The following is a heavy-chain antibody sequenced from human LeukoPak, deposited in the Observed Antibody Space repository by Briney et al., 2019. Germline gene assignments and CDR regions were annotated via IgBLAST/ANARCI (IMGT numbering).Heavy chain of an antibody. V-gene: IGHV4-59*08. J-gene: IGHJ4*02. CDR1: GGSISSYY. Sequence: SETLSLTCTVSGGSISSYYWSWIRQPPGKGLEWIGYIYYSGSTNYNPSLKSRVTISVDTSKNQFSLKLSSVTAADTAVYYCASLGEQWLILDYWGQGTLVTVSS. D-gene: IGHD6-19*01. CDR3: ASLGEQWLILDY. CDR2: IYYSGST.